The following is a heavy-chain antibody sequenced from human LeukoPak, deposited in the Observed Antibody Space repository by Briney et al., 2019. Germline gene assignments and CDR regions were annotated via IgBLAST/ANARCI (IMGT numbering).Heavy chain of an antibody. D-gene: IGHD2-2*01. CDR2: IYPSDSDA. CDR3: ARRGYCSSASCHSFDY. V-gene: IGHV5-51*01. J-gene: IGHJ4*02. CDR1: GYSFTSYW. Sequence: NPGESLKISCKGSGYSFTSYWIGWVRQVPGKGLEWMGIIYPSDSDARYSPSFQGQVTVSVDKSISTAYLQWSSLKASDTAMYYCARRGYCSSASCHSFDYWGQGTLVTVSS.